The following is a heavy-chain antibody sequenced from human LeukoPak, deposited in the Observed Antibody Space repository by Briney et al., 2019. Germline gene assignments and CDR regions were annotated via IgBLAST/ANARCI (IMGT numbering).Heavy chain of an antibody. J-gene: IGHJ6*02. V-gene: IGHV1-46*01. CDR2: INPSGGST. CDR3: ASVYKYGMDV. CDR1: GYTLTSYY. Sequence: ASVKVSCKASGYTLTSYYLHWVRQAPGQGLEWMAIINPSGGSTSHAQKFQGRVTMARDTSASTVYMELSSLRSEDTAVYYCASVYKYGMDVWGQGTTVTVSS.